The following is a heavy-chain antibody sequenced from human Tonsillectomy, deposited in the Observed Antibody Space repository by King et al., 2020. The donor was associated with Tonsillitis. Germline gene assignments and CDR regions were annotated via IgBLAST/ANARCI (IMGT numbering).Heavy chain of an antibody. CDR1: GFTFGDHG. J-gene: IGHJ4*02. CDR3: ARAPYPSSSKLVDC. CDR2: INWNGGST. V-gene: IGHV3-20*01. D-gene: IGHD2-2*01. Sequence: VQLVESGGGVVRPGGSLRLSCAASGFTFGDHGMSWVRHAPGKGLEWVSGINWNGGSTGYADSVKGRFTISRDNAKNSLYLQMNSLRDEDTALYHCARAPYPSSSKLVDCWGQGTLVTVSS.